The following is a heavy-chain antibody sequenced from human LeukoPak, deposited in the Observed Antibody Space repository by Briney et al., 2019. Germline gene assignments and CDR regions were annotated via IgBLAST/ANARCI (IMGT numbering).Heavy chain of an antibody. Sequence: PSETLSLTCTVSGGSISSYYWSWIRQPPGEGLEWIGYIYYSGSTNYNPSLKSRVTISVDTSKNQFSLKLSSVTAADTAVYYCARLHGSGSYYDWAHYFDYWGQGTLVTVSS. D-gene: IGHD1-26*01. V-gene: IGHV4-59*08. CDR3: ARLHGSGSYYDWAHYFDY. CDR1: GGSISSYY. J-gene: IGHJ4*02. CDR2: IYYSGST.